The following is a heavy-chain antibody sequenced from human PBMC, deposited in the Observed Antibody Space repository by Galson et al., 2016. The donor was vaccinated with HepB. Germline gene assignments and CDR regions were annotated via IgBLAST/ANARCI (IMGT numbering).Heavy chain of an antibody. CDR1: GGSSSNNS. Sequence: SETLSLTCSVSGGSSSNNSWTWIRQAPGKGLECLGYIDSSGNTNYNPSLKSRVTMSLDTPKNKFSLKLNSVTAADTAMYFCARDSRLSSRLLLDPWGQGTTVTVSS. CDR2: IDSSGNT. D-gene: IGHD2-15*01. CDR3: ARDSRLSSRLLLDP. V-gene: IGHV4-59*01. J-gene: IGHJ6*02.